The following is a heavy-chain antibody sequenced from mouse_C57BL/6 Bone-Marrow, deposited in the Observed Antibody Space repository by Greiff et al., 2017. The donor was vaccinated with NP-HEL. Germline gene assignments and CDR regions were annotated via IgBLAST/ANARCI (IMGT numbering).Heavy chain of an antibody. CDR2: IYPGDGDT. D-gene: IGHD1-1*01. Sequence: SGASVKISCKASGYAFSSYWMNWVKQRPGKGLEWIGQIYPGDGDTNYNGKFKGKATLTADKSASTAYMQLSSLTSEDSAVYFCARGYYGSSLFDYWGQGTTLTVSS. CDR3: ARGYYGSSLFDY. V-gene: IGHV1-80*01. CDR1: GYAFSSYW. J-gene: IGHJ2*01.